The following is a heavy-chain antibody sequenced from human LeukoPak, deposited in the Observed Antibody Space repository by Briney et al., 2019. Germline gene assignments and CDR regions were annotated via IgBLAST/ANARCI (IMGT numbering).Heavy chain of an antibody. CDR2: IKQDGSEK. D-gene: IGHD2-2*01. Sequence: AGGSLRLSCAASGFTFSDYWMSWVRQAPGKGLEWVANIKQDGSEKNYVDSVKGRFTISRDNAKNSLYLQMNSLRAEDTAVYYCAKGSIGYFDYWGQGTLVTVSS. J-gene: IGHJ4*02. CDR3: AKGSIGYFDY. CDR1: GFTFSDYW. V-gene: IGHV3-7*03.